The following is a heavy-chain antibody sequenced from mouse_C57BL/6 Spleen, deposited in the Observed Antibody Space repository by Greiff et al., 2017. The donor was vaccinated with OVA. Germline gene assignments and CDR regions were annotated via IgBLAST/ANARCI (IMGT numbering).Heavy chain of an antibody. D-gene: IGHD1-1*01. Sequence: VQLLQSGPDLVKPGASVKMSCEASGYTFTDYNMHWVKQSHGKSLEWLGYINPNNGGISYNQKFKGKAILSVNNSSSTAYMELRGLTSEDSAVYYCGPNYYGSTPFAYWGQGTLVTVSA. J-gene: IGHJ3*01. CDR2: INPNNGGI. V-gene: IGHV1-22*01. CDR3: GPNYYGSTPFAY. CDR1: GYTFTDYN.